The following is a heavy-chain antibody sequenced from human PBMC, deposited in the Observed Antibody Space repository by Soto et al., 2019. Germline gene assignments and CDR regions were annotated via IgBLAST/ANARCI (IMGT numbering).Heavy chain of an antibody. J-gene: IGHJ4*02. CDR3: ARDSPTMIVVVITPPFDY. CDR1: GFTFSSYA. V-gene: IGHV3-30-3*01. D-gene: IGHD3-22*01. Sequence: PGGSLRLSCAASGFTFSSYAMHWVRQAPGKGLEWVAVISYDGSNKYYADSVKGRFTISRDNSKNTLYLQMNSLRAEDTAVYYCARDSPTMIVVVITPPFDYWGQGTLVTVSS. CDR2: ISYDGSNK.